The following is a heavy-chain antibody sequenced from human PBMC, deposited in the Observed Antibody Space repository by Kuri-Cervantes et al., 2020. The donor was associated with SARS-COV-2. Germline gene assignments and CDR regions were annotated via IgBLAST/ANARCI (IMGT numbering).Heavy chain of an antibody. J-gene: IGHJ6*02. CDR2: ISYDGSNK. Sequence: GGSLRLSCAASGFTFSSYAMHWVRQAPGKGLEWVAVISYDGSNKYYADSVKGRFTISRDNSKNTLCLQMNSLRAEDTAVYYCARDQGLYSSSSHPEGYYYGMDVWGQGTTVTVSS. CDR3: ARDQGLYSSSSHPEGYYYGMDV. CDR1: GFTFSSYA. D-gene: IGHD6-6*01. V-gene: IGHV3-30-3*01.